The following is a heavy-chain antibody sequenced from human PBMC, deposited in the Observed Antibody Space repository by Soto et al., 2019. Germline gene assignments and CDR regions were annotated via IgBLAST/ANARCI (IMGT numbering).Heavy chain of an antibody. D-gene: IGHD1-26*01. CDR3: ARVSVLAYYRERRNPYWFDP. CDR1: GGSVGSGSYY. V-gene: IGHV4-61*03. J-gene: IGHJ5*02. CDR2: IYYSGNT. Sequence: QVQLQESGPGLVKPSETLSLTCTVSGGSVGSGSYYWSWIRQPLGKGLEWIGYIYYSGNTDYNPSLRGRATISVDQAKNHFSMQLTSVTSADTAIYYCARVSVLAYYRERRNPYWFDPRGQGTLVIVSS.